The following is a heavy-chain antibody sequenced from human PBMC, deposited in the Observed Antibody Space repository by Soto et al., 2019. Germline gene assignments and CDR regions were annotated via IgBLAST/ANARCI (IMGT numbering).Heavy chain of an antibody. J-gene: IGHJ4*02. CDR1: SGSISVTNVF. CDR2: IDYSGTA. CDR3: ARITGRHLDY. D-gene: IGHD1-20*01. V-gene: IGHV4-39*01. Sequence: PSETLSLTCTVSSGSISVTNVFWGWVRQPPGKGLEWIGNIDYSGTAYFSPSLATRVTFHVDTSKNQFSLTLYSVTAADTAVYYCARITGRHLDYWGQGILVPVS.